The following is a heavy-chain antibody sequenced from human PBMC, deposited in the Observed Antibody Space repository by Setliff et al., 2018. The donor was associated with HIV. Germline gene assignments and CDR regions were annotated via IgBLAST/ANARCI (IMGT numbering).Heavy chain of an antibody. CDR1: GAPTSRDNYF. J-gene: IGHJ4*02. Sequence: SETLSLTCTVSGAPTSRDNYFWGWIRQPPGKGLEWIANIHSPGTVYYNPSLRSRVTISVDTSQSRFSLELTSVTAADTAVYYCARPSFGIGGGANFDSWGQGTLVTVSS. V-gene: IGHV4-39*01. D-gene: IGHD3-3*01. CDR2: IHSPGTV. CDR3: ARPSFGIGGGANFDS.